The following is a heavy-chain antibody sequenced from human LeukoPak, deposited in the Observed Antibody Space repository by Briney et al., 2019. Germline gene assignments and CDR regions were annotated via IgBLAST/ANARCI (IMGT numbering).Heavy chain of an antibody. V-gene: IGHV4-30-2*01. CDR3: ARDRGDYLDY. J-gene: IGHJ4*02. CDR2: IYHSGST. D-gene: IGHD4-17*01. CDR1: GGSISSGGYS. Sequence: PSETLSLTCAVSGGSISSGGYSWSWIRQPPGKGLEWIGYIYHSGSTYYNPSLKSRVTISVDRSKNQFSLKLSSVTAADTAVYYCARDRGDYLDYWGQGTLVTVSS.